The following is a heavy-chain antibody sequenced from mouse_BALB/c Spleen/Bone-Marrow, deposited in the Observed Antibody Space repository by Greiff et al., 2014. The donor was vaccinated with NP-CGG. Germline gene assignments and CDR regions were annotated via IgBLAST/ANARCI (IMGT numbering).Heavy chain of an antibody. CDR1: GYTFTSNW. V-gene: IGHV1-69*02. CDR3: TRGSSYVGYAMDY. CDR2: IYPSDSYT. J-gene: IGHJ4*01. D-gene: IGHD1-1*01. Sequence: QVQLQQSGAELVRPGASVKLSCKASGYTFTSNWINWVKQRPGRGLEWIGNIYPSDSYTNYNQKFKDKATLTVDKSSSTAYMQLSSPTSEDSAVYYCTRGSSYVGYAMDYWGQGTSVTVSS.